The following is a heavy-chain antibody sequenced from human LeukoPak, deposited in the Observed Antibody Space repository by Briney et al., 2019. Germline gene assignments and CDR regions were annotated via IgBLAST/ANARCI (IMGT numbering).Heavy chain of an antibody. CDR3: AKRGVVIRVILVGFHKEAYYFDS. D-gene: IGHD3-22*01. CDR1: GITLSNYG. V-gene: IGHV3-23*01. CDR2: ISDSGGRT. J-gene: IGHJ4*02. Sequence: GGSLRLSCAVSGITLSNYGMSWVRQAPGKGLEWVAGISDSGGRTKYADSVKGRFTISRDNSKNTLYLQMNSLRAEDTAVYYCAKRGVVIRVILVGFHKEAYYFDSWGQGALVTVSS.